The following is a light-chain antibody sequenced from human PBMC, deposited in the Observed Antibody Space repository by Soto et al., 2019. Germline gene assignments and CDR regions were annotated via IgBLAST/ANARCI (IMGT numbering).Light chain of an antibody. J-gene: IGKJ1*01. Sequence: EVVMTQSPATLSVSPGERATLSCRASQSVSNYLAWYQQKPGQAPRLLISGASTRATGIPARFSGSGSGTEFTPTISSLQSEDFEVYFCQQYNHWPRTFGQGTNVDIK. CDR2: GAS. V-gene: IGKV3-15*01. CDR3: QQYNHWPRT. CDR1: QSVSNY.